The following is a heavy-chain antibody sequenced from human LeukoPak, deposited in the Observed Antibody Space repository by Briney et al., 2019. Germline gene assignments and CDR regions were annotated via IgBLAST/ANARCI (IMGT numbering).Heavy chain of an antibody. CDR2: ISGSGSTI. D-gene: IGHD6-19*01. V-gene: IGHV3-48*03. CDR1: GFTFSNYE. J-gene: IGHJ4*02. Sequence: PGGSLRLSCAASGFTFSNYEMNWVRQAPGKGLEWFSYISGSGSTIHYADSVKGRFTISRDNTKNSLFLHMSSLRAEDTAVYYCARDHSGWYRNFDYWGQGTLVTVSS. CDR3: ARDHSGWYRNFDY.